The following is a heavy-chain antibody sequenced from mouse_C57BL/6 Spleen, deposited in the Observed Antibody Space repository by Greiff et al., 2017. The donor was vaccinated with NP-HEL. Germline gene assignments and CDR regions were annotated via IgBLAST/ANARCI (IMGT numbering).Heavy chain of an antibody. CDR1: GYTFTDYN. Sequence: EVQLQQSGPELVKPGASVKMSCKASGYTFTDYNMHWVKQSHGKSLEWIGYINPNNGGTSYNQKFKGKATLTVNKSSSTAYMELRSLTSEDSAVYYWARVYYDYDEGAWFAYWGQGTLVTVSA. V-gene: IGHV1-22*01. CDR2: INPNNGGT. CDR3: ARVYYDYDEGAWFAY. J-gene: IGHJ3*01. D-gene: IGHD2-4*01.